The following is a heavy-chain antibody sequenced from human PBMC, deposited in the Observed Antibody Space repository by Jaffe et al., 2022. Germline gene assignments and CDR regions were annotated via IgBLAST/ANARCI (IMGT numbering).Heavy chain of an antibody. Sequence: EIQLLQSGGGLVEPGGSLRLSCAASGFTFSSYALSWVRQSPEKGLEWVSSSSGASTYYSDSVKGRFTISRDNSRNTVYLQMNSLRGEDTAVYYCAKSAAGDFDYWGQGTLVTVSS. J-gene: IGHJ4*02. CDR1: GFTFSSYA. CDR3: AKSAAGDFDY. V-gene: IGHV3-23*01. CDR2: SSSGAST.